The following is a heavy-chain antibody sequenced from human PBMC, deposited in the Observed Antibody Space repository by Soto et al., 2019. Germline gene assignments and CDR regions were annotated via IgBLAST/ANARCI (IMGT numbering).Heavy chain of an antibody. Sequence: GASVKVSCKASGGTFYTYTFSWLRQAPGQGLEWMGSITPIYPTTNYAEKFQGRLTVTADGSTNTAYMELNSLTSDDTAVYYCARIPRYSFPTSDDLDSWGQGTPVTVSS. CDR3: ARIPRYSFPTSDDLDS. V-gene: IGHV1-69*13. J-gene: IGHJ4*02. CDR1: GGTFYTYT. D-gene: IGHD5-18*01. CDR2: ITPIYPTT.